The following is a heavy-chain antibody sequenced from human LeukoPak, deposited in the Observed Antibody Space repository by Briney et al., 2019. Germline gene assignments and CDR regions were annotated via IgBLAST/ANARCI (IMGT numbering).Heavy chain of an antibody. D-gene: IGHD4-17*01. V-gene: IGHV3-21*01. Sequence: GGSLRLSCAASGFTFSSYAMSWVRQAPGKGLEWVSSISSSSSYIYYADSVKGRFTISRDNAKNSLYLQMNSLRAEDTAVYYCARDNDYGDLYYWGQGTLVTVSS. CDR2: ISSSSSYI. J-gene: IGHJ4*02. CDR3: ARDNDYGDLYY. CDR1: GFTFSSYA.